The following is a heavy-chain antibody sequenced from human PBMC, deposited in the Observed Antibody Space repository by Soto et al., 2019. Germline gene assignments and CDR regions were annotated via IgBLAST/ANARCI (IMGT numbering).Heavy chain of an antibody. J-gene: IGHJ6*03. D-gene: IGHD2-21*02. Sequence: SETLSLTCTVSGGSISSYYWSWIRQPPGKGLEWIGYIYYSGSTNYNPSLKSRVTISVDTSKNQFSLKLSSVTAADTAVYYCARVPPSGDPYYYYYYYMDVWGKGTTVTVSS. CDR2: IYYSGST. V-gene: IGHV4-59*01. CDR3: ARVPPSGDPYYYYYYYMDV. CDR1: GGSISSYY.